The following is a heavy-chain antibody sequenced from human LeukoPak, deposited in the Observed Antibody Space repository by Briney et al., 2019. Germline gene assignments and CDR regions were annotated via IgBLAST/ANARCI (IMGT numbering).Heavy chain of an antibody. CDR3: ARASGYSGYDTPGDYYYMDV. J-gene: IGHJ6*03. Sequence: RASVKVSCKASGGTFSSYAISWVRQAPGQGLEWMGGIIPNSGGTNYAQKFQGRVTMTRDTSISTAYMELSRLRSDDTAVYYCARASGYSGYDTPGDYYYMDVWGKGTTVTVPS. V-gene: IGHV1-2*02. CDR2: IIPNSGGT. CDR1: GGTFSSYA. D-gene: IGHD5-12*01.